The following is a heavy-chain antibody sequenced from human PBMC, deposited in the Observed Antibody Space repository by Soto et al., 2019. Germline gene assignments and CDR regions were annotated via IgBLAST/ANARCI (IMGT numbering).Heavy chain of an antibody. D-gene: IGHD3-10*01. CDR1: GFTFISYA. CDR3: ARKVPGSTTRPDYWYCDL. J-gene: IGHJ2*01. V-gene: IGHV3-23*04. Sequence: EVQLVESGGGLVQPGGSLRLSCAASGFTFISYAMNWVRQAPGKGLQWVSAISGGGDATFYADSVKGRFTISRDNSRNPVTLQMNSLGADDTAVYYCARKVPGSTTRPDYWYCDLWGRGTLVTVSS. CDR2: ISGGGDAT.